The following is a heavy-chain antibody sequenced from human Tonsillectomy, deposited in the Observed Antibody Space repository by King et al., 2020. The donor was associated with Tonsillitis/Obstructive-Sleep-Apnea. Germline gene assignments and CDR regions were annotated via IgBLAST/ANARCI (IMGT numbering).Heavy chain of an antibody. Sequence: TLKESGPTLVKPTQTLTLTCTFSGLSLSTRGVGVGWIRQPPGKALEWLALFYWDDDKRYSPSLKSRLTITKDTSKNQVVLTMTNMDPVDTATYYCAHRRNNYDFWNGLTNWFDFWGQGTLVTVSS. D-gene: IGHD3-3*01. CDR1: GLSLSTRGVG. V-gene: IGHV2-5*02. CDR3: AHRRNNYDFWNGLTNWFDF. J-gene: IGHJ5*01. CDR2: FYWDDDK.